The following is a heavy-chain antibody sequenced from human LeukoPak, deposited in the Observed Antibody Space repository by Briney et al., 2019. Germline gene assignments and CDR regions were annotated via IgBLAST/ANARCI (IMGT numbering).Heavy chain of an antibody. Sequence: SETLSLTCAVYGGSFSDYYWSWIRQPPGKGLEWIGEINHSGSTNYNPSLKSRVTISVDTSKNQFSLKLSSVTAADTAVYYCARAGFGLAPLRGTPFDYWGQGTLVTVSS. CDR2: INHSGST. CDR3: ARAGFGLAPLRGTPFDY. V-gene: IGHV4-34*01. J-gene: IGHJ4*02. D-gene: IGHD3-10*01. CDR1: GGSFSDYY.